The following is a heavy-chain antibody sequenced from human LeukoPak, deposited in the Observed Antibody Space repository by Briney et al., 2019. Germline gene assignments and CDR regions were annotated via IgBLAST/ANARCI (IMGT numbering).Heavy chain of an antibody. D-gene: IGHD6-19*01. V-gene: IGHV3-30*03. CDR2: ISYDGNNK. Sequence: PGRSLRLSCAASGFTFSSYAIHWVRQAPGKGLEWVALISYDGNNKDYAGSVKGRFTFSRDNSKNTLYLQMNSLRAEDTAVYYCARSWLAVAGPEYWGQGTLVTVSS. J-gene: IGHJ4*02. CDR1: GFTFSSYA. CDR3: ARSWLAVAGPEY.